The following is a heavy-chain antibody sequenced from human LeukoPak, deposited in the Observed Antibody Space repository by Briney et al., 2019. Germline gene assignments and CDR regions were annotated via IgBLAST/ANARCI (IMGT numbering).Heavy chain of an antibody. CDR1: GFSISNFW. Sequence: QPGGSLRLSCAASGFSISNFWMSWVRQAPGKGLEWVANINLDGSESYYVDSVKGRFTISRDNAKNSLSLQMNSLRAEDTAVYYCAKDSGPYTSGYYGHWGQGTLVTVSS. CDR2: INLDGSES. D-gene: IGHD3-22*01. CDR3: AKDSGPYTSGYYGH. V-gene: IGHV3-7*05. J-gene: IGHJ4*02.